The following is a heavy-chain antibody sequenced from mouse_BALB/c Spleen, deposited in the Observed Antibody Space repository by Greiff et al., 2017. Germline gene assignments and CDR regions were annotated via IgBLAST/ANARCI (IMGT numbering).Heavy chain of an antibody. CDR1: GYSITSDYA. J-gene: IGHJ3*01. CDR2: ISYSGST. D-gene: IGHD2-1*01. Sequence: DVQLQESGPGLVKPSQSLSLTCTVTGYSITSDYAWNWIRQFPGNKLEWMGYISYSGSTSYNPSLKSRISITRDTSKNQFFLQLNSVTTEDTATYYCARIYYGNYEGFAYWGQGTLVTVSA. CDR3: ARIYYGNYEGFAY. V-gene: IGHV3-2*02.